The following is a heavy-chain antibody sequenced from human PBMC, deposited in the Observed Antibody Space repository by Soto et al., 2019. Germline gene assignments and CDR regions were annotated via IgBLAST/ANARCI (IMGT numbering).Heavy chain of an antibody. CDR2: IYYSGST. CDR3: AIRYGGALDY. J-gene: IGHJ4*02. CDR1: GGSISSYY. Sequence: QVQLQESGPGLVKPSETLSLTCTVSGGSISSYYWSWIRHPPGKGLEWIGYIYYSGSTNYSPSLKSRVTISVDASDNQFSLKPSSVTAAATAVYCCAIRYGGALDYWGQGTLVTVSS. D-gene: IGHD4-17*01. V-gene: IGHV4-59*08.